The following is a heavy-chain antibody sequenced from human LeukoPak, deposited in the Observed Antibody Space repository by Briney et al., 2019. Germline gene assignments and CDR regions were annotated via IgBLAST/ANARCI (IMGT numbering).Heavy chain of an antibody. CDR1: GFTFSSCW. V-gene: IGHV3-7*04. CDR2: IKQDGSEK. J-gene: IGHJ4*02. D-gene: IGHD2-2*01. CDR3: ARGAVPAALYYFDY. Sequence: GGSLRLSCAASGFTFSSCWMSWVRQAPGKGLEWVANIKQDGSEKYYVDSVKGRFTISRDNAKNSLYLQMNSLRAEDTAVYYCARGAVPAALYYFDYWGQGTLVTVSS.